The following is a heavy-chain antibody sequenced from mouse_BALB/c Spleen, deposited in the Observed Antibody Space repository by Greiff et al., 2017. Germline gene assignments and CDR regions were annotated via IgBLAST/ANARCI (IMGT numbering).Heavy chain of an antibody. CDR1: GYTFTSYW. V-gene: IGHV1-69*02. Sequence: QVQLQQPGAELVKPGASVKLSCKASGYTFTSYWMHWVKQRPGQGLEWIGEIDPSDSYTNYNQKFKGKATLTVDKSSSTAYMQLSSLTSEDSAVYYCARRYDYDGYAMDYWGQGTSVTVSS. CDR2: IDPSDSYT. D-gene: IGHD2-4*01. J-gene: IGHJ4*01. CDR3: ARRYDYDGYAMDY.